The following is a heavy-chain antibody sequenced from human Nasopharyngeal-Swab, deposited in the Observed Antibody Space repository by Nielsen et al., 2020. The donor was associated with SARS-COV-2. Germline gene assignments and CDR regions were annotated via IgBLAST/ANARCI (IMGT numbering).Heavy chain of an antibody. J-gene: IGHJ4*02. CDR2: INWNSGRK. Sequence: GESLKISCVASGYSFRTYGMSWVRQAPGKGLEWVSGINWNSGRKGYADSVKGRFTISRDNAKNSLYLLVNSLRSEDTALYYCARGTADYSNPSFDYWGQGTLVTVPS. V-gene: IGHV3-20*04. D-gene: IGHD4-11*01. CDR1: GYSFRTYG. CDR3: ARGTADYSNPSFDY.